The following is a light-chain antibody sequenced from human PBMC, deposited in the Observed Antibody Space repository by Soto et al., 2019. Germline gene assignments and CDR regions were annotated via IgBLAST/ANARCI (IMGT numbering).Light chain of an antibody. Sequence: QPVLTQSSSASASLGSSVKLTCTLSSGHRSYIIAWHQQQPGKAPRYLMKLEGSGSYNKVSGVPDRFSGSSSGADRYLTMSNLQSEDEADYYCETWDSNIRVFGGGTKLTVL. CDR2: LEGSGSY. CDR1: SGHRSYI. CDR3: ETWDSNIRV. J-gene: IGLJ2*01. V-gene: IGLV4-60*03.